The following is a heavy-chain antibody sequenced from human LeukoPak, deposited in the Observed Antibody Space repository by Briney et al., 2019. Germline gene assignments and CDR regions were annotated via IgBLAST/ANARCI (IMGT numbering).Heavy chain of an antibody. CDR1: GFTFGDHA. J-gene: IGHJ4*02. Sequence: GGSLRLSCTASGFTFGDHAMSWVRQAPGTGLQWVGFIRSKAYGGTTEYAASVKGRFTISRDDSKSIAYLQMNNLKSEDTAVYYCSRSYSGSYMYYFDYWGQGTQVTVSS. CDR2: IRSKAYGGTT. V-gene: IGHV3-49*04. CDR3: SRSYSGSYMYYFDY. D-gene: IGHD1-26*01.